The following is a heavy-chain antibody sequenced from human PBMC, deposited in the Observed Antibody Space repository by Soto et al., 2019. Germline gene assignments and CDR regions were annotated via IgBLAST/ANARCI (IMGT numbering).Heavy chain of an antibody. CDR2: ISGSGDST. CDR3: ATELESRGPLDY. V-gene: IGHV3-23*01. Sequence: EVQLLESGGGLVEPGGSLRLSCAASGFTFSSYGMTWVRQAPGKGLEWVSAISGSGDSTYYADSVKGRFSISRDSSKNTLYLQMKSLRAEDTAVYYCATELESRGPLDYWGQGTLVTVSS. CDR1: GFTFSSYG. J-gene: IGHJ4*02.